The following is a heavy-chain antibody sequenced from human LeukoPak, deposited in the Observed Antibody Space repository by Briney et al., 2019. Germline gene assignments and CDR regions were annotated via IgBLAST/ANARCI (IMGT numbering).Heavy chain of an antibody. Sequence: GASVKVSCKASGYTFTTYYMHWVRQAPGQGLEWMGIINPSGGSTSYAQKFQGRVTMTRDTSTSTVYMELSGLRSEDTAVYYCAREAVMDTAMVAGDYWGQGTLVTVSS. J-gene: IGHJ4*02. CDR2: INPSGGST. V-gene: IGHV1-46*01. CDR3: AREAVMDTAMVAGDY. CDR1: GYTFTTYY. D-gene: IGHD5-18*01.